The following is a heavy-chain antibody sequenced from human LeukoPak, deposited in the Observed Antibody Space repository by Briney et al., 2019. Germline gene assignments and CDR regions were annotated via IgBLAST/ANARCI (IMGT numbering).Heavy chain of an antibody. CDR3: ARGEGALYCSSTSCFDWFDP. CDR1: GFTFSSYG. V-gene: IGHV3-33*01. Sequence: GGFLRLSCAASGFTFSSYGMHWVRQAPGKGLEWVAVIWYDGSNKYYADSVKGRFTISRDNSKNTLYLQMNSLRAEDTAVYYCARGEGALYCSSTSCFDWFDPWGQGTLVTVSS. CDR2: IWYDGSNK. D-gene: IGHD2-2*01. J-gene: IGHJ5*02.